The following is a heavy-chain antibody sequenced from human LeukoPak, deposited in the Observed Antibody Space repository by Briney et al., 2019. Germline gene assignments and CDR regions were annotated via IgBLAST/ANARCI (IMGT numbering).Heavy chain of an antibody. CDR1: GYTFTSYY. D-gene: IGHD1-20*01. J-gene: IGHJ4*02. V-gene: IGHV1-46*01. CDR3: ARGDNWNQHEIDY. Sequence: ASVKVSCKASGYTFTSYYMHWVRQAPGQGLEWMGIINPSGGSTSYAQKFQGRVTITRNTSISTAYMELSSLRSEDTAVYYCARGDNWNQHEIDYWGQGTLVTVSS. CDR2: INPSGGST.